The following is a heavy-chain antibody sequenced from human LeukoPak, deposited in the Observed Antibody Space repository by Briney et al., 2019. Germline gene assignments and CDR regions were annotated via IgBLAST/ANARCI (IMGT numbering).Heavy chain of an antibody. D-gene: IGHD2-2*01. Sequence: ASVTVSCKASGYTFTGYYMHWVRPAPGQGLEWMGWINPNSGGTNYAQKFQGRVTMTRDTSISTAYMELSRLRSDDTAVYYCTREESSTTCSDIWGPGTPVTVSS. CDR1: GYTFTGYY. CDR3: TREESSTTCSDI. V-gene: IGHV1-2*02. J-gene: IGHJ6*02. CDR2: INPNSGGT.